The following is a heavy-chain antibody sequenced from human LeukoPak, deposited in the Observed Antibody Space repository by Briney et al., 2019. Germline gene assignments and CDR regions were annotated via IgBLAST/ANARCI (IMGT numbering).Heavy chain of an antibody. CDR3: AAGSGFGELLY. J-gene: IGHJ4*02. CDR2: VDPEDGES. CDR1: GSTLNELS. V-gene: IGHV1-24*01. Sequence: ASVKVSCKVSGSTLNELSTQWVRQAPGKGPEWLGRVDPEDGESMYAERFEGRLTMTGDTSTDTVYMELSSLSSEDTAVYYCAAGSGFGELLYWGQGTLVTVSS. D-gene: IGHD3-10*01.